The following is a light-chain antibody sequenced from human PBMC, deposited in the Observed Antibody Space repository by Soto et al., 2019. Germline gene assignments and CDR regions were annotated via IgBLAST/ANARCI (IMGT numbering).Light chain of an antibody. CDR2: GTS. Sequence: DIQMTQSPSSLSASIGDRVTITCRASQNIITYLSWYQQKPGKAPKLLIYGTSNLQSGVPSRFSASGYGTDFTLTITSLQPEDFATYYCQQSYSTLMYTFGQGTKVEIK. CDR1: QNIITY. J-gene: IGKJ2*01. CDR3: QQSYSTLMYT. V-gene: IGKV1-39*01.